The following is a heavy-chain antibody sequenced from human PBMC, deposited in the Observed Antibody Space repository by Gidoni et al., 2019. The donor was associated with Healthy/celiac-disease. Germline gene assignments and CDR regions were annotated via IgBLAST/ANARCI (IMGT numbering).Heavy chain of an antibody. CDR1: GFTFSSYA. J-gene: IGHJ3*02. D-gene: IGHD2-2*01. V-gene: IGHV3-30-3*01. CDR3: ARDRRGSAERYCSSTSCYGGAFDI. Sequence: QVQLVESGGGVVQPGRSLRLSCAASGFTFSSYAMHWVRQAPGKGLEWVAVISYDGSNKYYADSVKGRFTISRDNSKNTLYLQMNSLRAEDTAVYYCARDRRGSAERYCSSTSCYGGAFDIWGQGTMVTVSS. CDR2: ISYDGSNK.